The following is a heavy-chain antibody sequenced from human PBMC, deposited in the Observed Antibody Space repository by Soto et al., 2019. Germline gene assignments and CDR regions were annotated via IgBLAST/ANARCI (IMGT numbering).Heavy chain of an antibody. Sequence: SVKVSCKTSGYTFTDYYMHWVRQAPGQGLEWMGGIIPIFGTANYAQKFQGRVTITADESTSTAYMELSSLRSEDTAVYYCARGITMVRGVTPYYYYGMDVWGQGTTVTVSS. CDR2: IIPIFGTA. CDR1: GYTFTDYY. J-gene: IGHJ6*02. V-gene: IGHV1-69*13. D-gene: IGHD3-10*01. CDR3: ARGITMVRGVTPYYYYGMDV.